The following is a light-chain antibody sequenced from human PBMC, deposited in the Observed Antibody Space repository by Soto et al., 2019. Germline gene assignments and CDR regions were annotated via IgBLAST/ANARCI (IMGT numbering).Light chain of an antibody. J-gene: IGLJ2*01. CDR1: SGHSTYA. CDR2: LNSDGGH. CDR3: QTWGTGTHVL. Sequence: QLVLTQSPSASASLGASVKLTCTLSSGHSTYAIAWHQQQPEKGPRYLMRLNSDGGHIKGDGIPDRFSGSSSGAERYLTISSLQSDDEADYYCQTWGTGTHVLFGGGTQLTVL. V-gene: IGLV4-69*01.